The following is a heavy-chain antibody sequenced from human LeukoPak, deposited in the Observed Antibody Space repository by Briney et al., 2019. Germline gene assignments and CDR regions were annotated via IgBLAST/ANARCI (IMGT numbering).Heavy chain of an antibody. CDR1: GFTFSSYA. Sequence: GGSLRLSCAASGFTFSSYAMSWVRQAPGKGLEWVSGITGSGGGPYYADSVKGRFTISRDNSKNTLYLQMNSLRAEDTAVYYCARHPCSGGSCYSGPFDYWGQGTLVTVSS. D-gene: IGHD2-15*01. J-gene: IGHJ4*02. V-gene: IGHV3-23*01. CDR2: ITGSGGGP. CDR3: ARHPCSGGSCYSGPFDY.